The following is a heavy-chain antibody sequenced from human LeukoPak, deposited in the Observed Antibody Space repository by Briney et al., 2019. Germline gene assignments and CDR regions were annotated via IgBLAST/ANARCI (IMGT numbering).Heavy chain of an antibody. D-gene: IGHD2-15*01. CDR1: GFTFSSSA. Sequence: GGSLRLSCAASGFTFSSSAMCWVRQAPEKGLEWVSAISNNGGYTYYADSVQGRFTISRDNSKSTLCLQMNSLRAEDTAVYYCAKQLGYCSDGSCYFPYWGQGTLVTVSS. CDR2: ISNNGGYT. CDR3: AKQLGYCSDGSCYFPY. V-gene: IGHV3-23*01. J-gene: IGHJ4*02.